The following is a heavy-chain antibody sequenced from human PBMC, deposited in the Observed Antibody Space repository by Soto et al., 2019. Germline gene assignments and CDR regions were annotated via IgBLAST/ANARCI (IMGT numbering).Heavy chain of an antibody. CDR3: AKDSPGKNTAMVPFFDY. Sequence: EVQLLESGGGLVQPGGSLRLSCAASGFTFSSYAMSWVRQAPGKGLEWVSAISGSGGSTYYADSVKGRFTISRDNSKNTLYLQMNSLRAEDTAVYYCAKDSPGKNTAMVPFFDYWGQGTLVTVSS. V-gene: IGHV3-23*01. CDR1: GFTFSSYA. D-gene: IGHD5-18*01. J-gene: IGHJ4*02. CDR2: ISGSGGST.